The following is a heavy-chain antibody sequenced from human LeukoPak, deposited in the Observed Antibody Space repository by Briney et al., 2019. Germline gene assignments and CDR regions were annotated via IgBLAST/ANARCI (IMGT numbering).Heavy chain of an antibody. CDR3: ARTRSQAISAQYFDY. Sequence: SETLSLTCTVSGGCISSSSYYWGWIRQPPGKGLEWIGSIYYSGSTYYNPSLKSRVTIPVDTSKNQFSLKLSSVTAADTAVYYCARTRSQAISAQYFDYWGQGTLVTVSS. D-gene: IGHD2-2*02. CDR1: GGCISSSSYY. J-gene: IGHJ4*02. V-gene: IGHV4-39*01. CDR2: IYYSGST.